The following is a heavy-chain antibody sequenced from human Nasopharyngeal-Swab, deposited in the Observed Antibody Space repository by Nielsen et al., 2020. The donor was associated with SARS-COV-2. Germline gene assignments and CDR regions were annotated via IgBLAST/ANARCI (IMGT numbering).Heavy chain of an antibody. Sequence: GESLKISCKGSGYRSISYWIGWVRQMPGKGLEWMGIIYPGDSDTRYSPSFQGQVTISADKSINTAYLQWSSLKASDTAMYYCARTAIEGGYYRGDAFDIWGQGTMVTVSS. CDR2: IYPGDSDT. V-gene: IGHV5-51*01. J-gene: IGHJ3*02. CDR1: GYRSISYW. D-gene: IGHD3-22*01. CDR3: ARTAIEGGYYRGDAFDI.